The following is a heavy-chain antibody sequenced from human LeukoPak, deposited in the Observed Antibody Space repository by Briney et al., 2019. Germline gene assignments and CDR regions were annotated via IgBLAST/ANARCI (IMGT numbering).Heavy chain of an antibody. CDR1: GYTFTNYA. D-gene: IGHD2-15*01. Sequence: ASVKVSCKASGYTFTNYAMHWVRQAPGQRFGWVGWINAANGNTKYSEKFQGRVTITRDTSASTAYMELSSLRSEDTAVYYCARDLGYCSGGSCTEFIYWGQGTLVTVSS. CDR3: ARDLGYCSGGSCTEFIY. CDR2: INAANGNT. V-gene: IGHV1-3*01. J-gene: IGHJ4*02.